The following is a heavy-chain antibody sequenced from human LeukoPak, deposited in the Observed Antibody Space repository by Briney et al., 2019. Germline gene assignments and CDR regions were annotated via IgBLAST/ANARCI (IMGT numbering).Heavy chain of an antibody. Sequence: SGTLSLTCAVSGGSISSSNWWSWVRQPPGKGLEWIGSIYYSGSTYYNPSLKSRVTISVDTSKNQFSLKLNSVTATDTAVYYRARHYGPWGQGTLVTVSS. J-gene: IGHJ4*02. CDR1: GGSISSSNW. D-gene: IGHD3-16*01. CDR2: IYYSGST. CDR3: ARHYGP. V-gene: IGHV4-4*02.